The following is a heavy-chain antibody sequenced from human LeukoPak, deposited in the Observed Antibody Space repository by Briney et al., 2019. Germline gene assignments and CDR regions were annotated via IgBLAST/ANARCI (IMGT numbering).Heavy chain of an antibody. CDR1: GYTFTSYY. CDR2: INPSGGST. Sequence: WASVKVSCGASGYTFTSYYMHWVRQAPGQGLEWMGIINPSGGSTSYAQKFQGRVTMTRDTSTSTVYMELSSLRSEDTAVYYCASGSCSSTSCSYYFDYWGQGTLVTVSS. CDR3: ASGSCSSTSCSYYFDY. D-gene: IGHD2-2*01. V-gene: IGHV1-46*01. J-gene: IGHJ4*02.